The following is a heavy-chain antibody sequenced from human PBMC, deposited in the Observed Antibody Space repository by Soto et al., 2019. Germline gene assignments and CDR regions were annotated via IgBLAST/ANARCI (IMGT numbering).Heavy chain of an antibody. CDR2: INPNSGGK. Sequence: SVKVSWRSSVYTLRYYYIHGVRQAPGQGLEWMGWINPNSGGKKYAPKFQRGVTMTRDTSSTTAYMELSRLRSGDTAVYYCAREPATAKPEGVDFWGQGTLVTVSS. CDR3: AREPATAKPEGVDF. J-gene: IGHJ4*02. V-gene: IGHV1-2*02. CDR1: VYTLRYYY. D-gene: IGHD1-1*01.